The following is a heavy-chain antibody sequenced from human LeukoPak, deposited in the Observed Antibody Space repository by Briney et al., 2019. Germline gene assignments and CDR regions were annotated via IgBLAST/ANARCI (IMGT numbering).Heavy chain of an antibody. V-gene: IGHV4-30-2*01. CDR1: GGSISSGGYY. CDR3: ARRPASNYYYYYYMDV. J-gene: IGHJ6*03. Sequence: PSETLSLTCTVSGGSISSGGYYWSWIWQPPGKGLDWNWYICHSGSTYYNPSLKSRVTISVDRSKNQFSLKLSSVTAADTAVYYCARRPASNYYYYYYMDVWGKGTTVTVSS. CDR2: ICHSGST. D-gene: IGHD2-2*01.